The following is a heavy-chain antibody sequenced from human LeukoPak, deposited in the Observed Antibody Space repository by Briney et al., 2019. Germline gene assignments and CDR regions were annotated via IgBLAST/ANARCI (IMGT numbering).Heavy chain of an antibody. CDR2: IRFDGSNK. V-gene: IGHV3-30*02. D-gene: IGHD3-10*01. CDR3: AKDRGGYRDYDY. Sequence: GGSLRLSCAASGFPFSIYGMHWVRQAPGKGLEWVAFIRFDGSNKYYADSVKGRFTIPRDNSKNTLYLQMNSLRAEDAAVYYCAKDRGGYRDYDYWGQGTLVTVSS. J-gene: IGHJ4*02. CDR1: GFPFSIYG.